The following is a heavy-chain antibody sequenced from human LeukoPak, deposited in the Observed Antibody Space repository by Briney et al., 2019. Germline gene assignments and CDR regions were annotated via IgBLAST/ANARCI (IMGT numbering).Heavy chain of an antibody. Sequence: PGGSLRLSCAASGFTFSSYAMHWVRQAPGKGLEWVAVISYDGSNKYYADSVKGRFTISRDNSKNTLYLQMNSLRAEDTAVYYCARGRVEEYCSSTSCQRAYYFDYWCQGTLVTVSS. CDR3: ARGRVEEYCSSTSCQRAYYFDY. D-gene: IGHD2-2*01. V-gene: IGHV3-30*04. CDR1: GFTFSSYA. J-gene: IGHJ4*02. CDR2: ISYDGSNK.